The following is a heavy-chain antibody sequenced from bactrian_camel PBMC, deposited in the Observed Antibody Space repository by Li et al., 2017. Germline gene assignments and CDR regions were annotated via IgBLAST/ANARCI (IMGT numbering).Heavy chain of an antibody. CDR2: FHAGSGHT. Sequence: HVQLVESGGGSVQAGGSLRLSCVVSGYTLGNNCMAWFRQIPGAEREGVAFFHAGSGHTDYGDSVKGRFTISKDNAKNTLYLQMNSLKPEDTAMYYCAADTVCTVVAGTFGPTDFGYRGQGTQVTVSS. D-gene: IGHD6*01. CDR3: AADTVCTVVAGTFGPTDFGY. V-gene: IGHV3S1*01. J-gene: IGHJ6*01. CDR1: GYTLGNNC.